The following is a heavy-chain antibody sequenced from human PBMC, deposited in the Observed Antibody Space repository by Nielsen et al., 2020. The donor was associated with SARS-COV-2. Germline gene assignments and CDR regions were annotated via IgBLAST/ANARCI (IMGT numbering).Heavy chain of an antibody. Sequence: SLKISCAASGFTFDDYAMHWVRQAPGKGLEWVSGISWNSGSIGYADSVKGRFTISRDNSKNTLYLQMNSLRAEDTAVYYCAKDVPKYYYGSGSYWDYWGQGTLVTVSS. V-gene: IGHV3-9*01. CDR2: ISWNSGSI. D-gene: IGHD3-10*01. CDR3: AKDVPKYYYGSGSYWDY. J-gene: IGHJ4*02. CDR1: GFTFDDYA.